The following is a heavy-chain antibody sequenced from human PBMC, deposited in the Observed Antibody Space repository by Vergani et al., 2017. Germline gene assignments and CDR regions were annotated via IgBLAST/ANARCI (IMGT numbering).Heavy chain of an antibody. CDR2: IPYDGSNQ. D-gene: IGHD6-19*01. Sequence: QVQLVESGGGVVQPGRSLRLSCAASGFSFSSYGMFWVRQAPGKGLEWVAAIPYDGSNQYYADSVKGRFTISRDNSKNTLFLHMNSLRPEDTAVYYCAKVGRSEVAGTFGAFDIWGQGTMVTVSS. V-gene: IGHV3-30*18. J-gene: IGHJ3*02. CDR1: GFSFSSYG. CDR3: AKVGRSEVAGTFGAFDI.